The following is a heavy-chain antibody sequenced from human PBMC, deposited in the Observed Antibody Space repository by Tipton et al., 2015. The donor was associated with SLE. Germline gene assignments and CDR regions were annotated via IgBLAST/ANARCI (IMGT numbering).Heavy chain of an antibody. CDR2: INPQSGGT. Sequence: QSGPEVKKPGASVKVSCKASGYTFTSYDIHWVRQAPGHGLEWMGRINPQSGGTNRAQDFQGTVTMTRDTSISTVYLEVSRLRSDDTAMYFCARTRRGSSGTFDIWGQGTMITVSS. CDR3: ARTRRGSSGTFDI. V-gene: IGHV1-2*06. CDR1: GYTFTSYD. D-gene: IGHD1-14*01. J-gene: IGHJ3*02.